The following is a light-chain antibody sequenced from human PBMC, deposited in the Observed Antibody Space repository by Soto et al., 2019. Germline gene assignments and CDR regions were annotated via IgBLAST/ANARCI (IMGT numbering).Light chain of an antibody. CDR3: QQYNDWQT. Sequence: EIVMTQSPATLSVSPGERATLSCRASQSVSSNLAWYQQKPGHAPRLLIYGSSTRATYIRARFSGSRSGTEFTLTISRLQSEDFEVYYCQQYNDWQTFGGGTKVEIK. J-gene: IGKJ4*01. CDR2: GSS. CDR1: QSVSSN. V-gene: IGKV3D-15*01.